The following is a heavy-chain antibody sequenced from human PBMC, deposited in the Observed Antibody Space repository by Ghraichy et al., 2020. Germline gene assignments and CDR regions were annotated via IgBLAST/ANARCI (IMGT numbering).Heavy chain of an antibody. CDR2: IYSGGRT. J-gene: IGHJ2*01. CDR3: ARHLEIITTDWYFDL. V-gene: IGHV3-53*01. Sequence: GGSLRLSCAASGFTVSNNYLSWVRQAPGKGLEWVSVIYSGGRTFYADSVKGRFTISRDNTKNTLYLQMNSLRSEDTAVYYCARHLEIITTDWYFDLWGRGTLVTVSS. D-gene: IGHD3-22*01. CDR1: GFTVSNNY.